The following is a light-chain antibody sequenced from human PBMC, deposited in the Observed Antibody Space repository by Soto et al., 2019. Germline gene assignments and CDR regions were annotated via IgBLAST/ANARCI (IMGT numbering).Light chain of an antibody. CDR2: AAS. Sequence: DIQMTQSPSTLSASVGAPVPITCRASESIDNWLAWYQQKPGKAPKLLIFAASTLIRGVPSRFSGRGSGTEFTLTISSLQVDDYASYYCQQYNSYSTFGQGTKVDIK. V-gene: IGKV1-5*01. J-gene: IGKJ1*01. CDR3: QQYNSYST. CDR1: ESIDNW.